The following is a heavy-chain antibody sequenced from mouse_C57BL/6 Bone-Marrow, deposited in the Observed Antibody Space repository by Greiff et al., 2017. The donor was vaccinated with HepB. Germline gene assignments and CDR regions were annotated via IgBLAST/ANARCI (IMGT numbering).Heavy chain of an antibody. CDR2: IYPGDGDT. Sequence: QVQLQQSGPELVKPGASVKISCKASGYAFSSPWMNWVKQRPGKGLEWIGRIYPGDGDTNYNGKFKGKATLTADKSSSTAYMQLSSLTSEDSAVYFCATTRGYSAWFAYWGQGTLVTVSA. V-gene: IGHV1-82*01. CDR1: GYAFSSPW. CDR3: ATTRGYSAWFAY. D-gene: IGHD2-1*01. J-gene: IGHJ3*01.